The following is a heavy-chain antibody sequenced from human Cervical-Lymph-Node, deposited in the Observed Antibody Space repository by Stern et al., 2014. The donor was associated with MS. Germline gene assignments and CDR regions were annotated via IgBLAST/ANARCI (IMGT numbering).Heavy chain of an antibody. CDR1: GYLFDDYW. CDR3: ARSPATPSGYDRFDY. Sequence: VQLVQSGAEVKKPGESLKISCEASGYLFDDYWIGWVRQMSGRGLELVAIIFPRDSNTRYSPSVQGQVTISAAKSISTAYLQGSSRKPSDPAMYYCARSPATPSGYDRFDYWGQGALVTVSS. CDR2: IFPRDSNT. D-gene: IGHD5-12*01. J-gene: IGHJ4*02. V-gene: IGHV5-51*03.